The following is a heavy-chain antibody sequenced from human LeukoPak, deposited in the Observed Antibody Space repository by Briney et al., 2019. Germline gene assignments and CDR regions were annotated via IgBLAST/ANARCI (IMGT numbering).Heavy chain of an antibody. CDR3: ARKGSAGWDDY. CDR2: INSRGTTA. J-gene: IGHJ4*03. CDR1: GFLFSSYS. V-gene: IGHV3-64*02. D-gene: IGHD1-1*01. Sequence: GGSLRLSCAASGFLFSSYSMHWVRQTPGKGPEYVAAINSRGTTAHHGGSVQGRFIVSRDNSNYTLYLQMGGLRPDDTGVYFCARKGSAGWDDYWGQGTTVTVSS.